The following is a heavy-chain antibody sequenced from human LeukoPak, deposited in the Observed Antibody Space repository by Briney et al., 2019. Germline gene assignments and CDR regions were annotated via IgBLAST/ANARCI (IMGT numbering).Heavy chain of an antibody. D-gene: IGHD3-16*01. CDR3: VKFGVDYDMGV. V-gene: IGHV4-59*01. J-gene: IGHJ6*02. CDR2: IHYSGRA. Sequence: SETLSLTCTVSGDSISGSYWTWVRQPPGQGLEWIGQIHYSGRADYNPSLKRRITISVDMSKNEMSLTLTSVTAADTAIYYCVKFGVDYDMGVWGQGTTVTVSS. CDR1: GDSISGSY.